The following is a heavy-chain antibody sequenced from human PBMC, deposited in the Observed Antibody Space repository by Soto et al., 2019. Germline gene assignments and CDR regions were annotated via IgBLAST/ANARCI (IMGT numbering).Heavy chain of an antibody. CDR1: VFSVSSNY. CDR2: LYSGGST. J-gene: IGHJ4*02. V-gene: IGHV3-53*04. D-gene: IGHD4-17*01. CDR3: ATRSVTAPR. Sequence: EVQLVESGGGLVQPGGSLRLSCAASVFSVSSNYMSWVRQAPGKGLECVSLLYSGGSTYYADAVKGRFTISRLNFNNPLDLRMNSLRSDDTAVYYCATRSVTAPRWGQGPLVTVSS.